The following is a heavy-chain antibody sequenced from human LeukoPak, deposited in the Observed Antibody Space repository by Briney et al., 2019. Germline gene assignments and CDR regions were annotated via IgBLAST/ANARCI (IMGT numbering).Heavy chain of an antibody. Sequence: SQTLSLTCAISGDSVSSNSAAWNWIRQSPSRGLEWLGRTYYRSKWYNDYAVSVKSRITINPDTSKNQSSLQLNSVTPEDTAVYYCARYGSYYAHYYYYGMDVWGQGTTVTVSS. CDR1: GDSVSSNSAA. J-gene: IGHJ6*02. CDR3: ARYGSYYAHYYYYGMDV. CDR2: TYYRSKWYN. D-gene: IGHD1-26*01. V-gene: IGHV6-1*01.